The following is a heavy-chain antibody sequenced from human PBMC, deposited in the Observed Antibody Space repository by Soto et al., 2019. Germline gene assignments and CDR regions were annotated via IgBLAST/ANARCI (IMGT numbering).Heavy chain of an antibody. J-gene: IGHJ3*01. Sequence: ELKLVESGGGLVQPGGSLRLSCAASGFSVSHNYVNWVRQAPGRGLEWVSVIFSGGTTHYADSVKGRFTISRDTSKNTVHLKMNGLRVDDTALYYCAGDSTDGDFVDAFDVWGQGTLVTVSS. D-gene: IGHD2-21*01. CDR1: GFSVSHNY. CDR2: IFSGGTT. CDR3: AGDSTDGDFVDAFDV. V-gene: IGHV3-66*01.